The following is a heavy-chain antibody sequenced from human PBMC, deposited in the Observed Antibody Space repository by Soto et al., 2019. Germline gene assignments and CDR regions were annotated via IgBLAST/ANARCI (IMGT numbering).Heavy chain of an antibody. CDR2: ISSSGSTI. CDR1: GFTFSSYE. CDR3: ARDGYYYDSSPI. J-gene: IGHJ3*02. V-gene: IGHV3-48*03. D-gene: IGHD3-22*01. Sequence: EVQLVESGGGLVQPGGSLRLSCAASGFTFSSYEMNWVRQAPGKGLEWVSYISSSGSTIYYADSVKGRFTISRDNAKNSLYLQMNSLRAEDTAVYYCARDGYYYDSSPIWGQGTMVTVSS.